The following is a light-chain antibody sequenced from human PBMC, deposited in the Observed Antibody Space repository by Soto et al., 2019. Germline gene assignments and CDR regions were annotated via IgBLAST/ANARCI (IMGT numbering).Light chain of an antibody. CDR3: QQYNSYSYT. CDR1: QSISSW. J-gene: IGKJ2*01. Sequence: DIQMTQSPSTLSASVGDRVTITCRASQSISSWLAWYQQKPGKAPKLLIYDASSLESGVPSRFIVRGSWTEFTLTISSLLPDHFATYYCQQYNSYSYTFGQGTKLEIK. V-gene: IGKV1-5*01. CDR2: DAS.